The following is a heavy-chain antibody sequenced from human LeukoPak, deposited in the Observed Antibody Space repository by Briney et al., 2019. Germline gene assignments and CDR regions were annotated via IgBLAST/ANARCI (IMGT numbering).Heavy chain of an antibody. CDR1: GYTFTSYY. J-gene: IGHJ4*02. V-gene: IGHV1-46*01. Sequence: ASVKVSCKASGYTFTSYYMHWVRQAPGQGLEWMGIINPSGGSTSYAQKFQGRVTMTRDTSTSTVYMELSSLRSEDTAVYYCARDSSGYSEWLEKGDYWGQGTPVTVSS. CDR3: ARDSSGYSEWLEKGDY. CDR2: INPSGGST. D-gene: IGHD3-22*01.